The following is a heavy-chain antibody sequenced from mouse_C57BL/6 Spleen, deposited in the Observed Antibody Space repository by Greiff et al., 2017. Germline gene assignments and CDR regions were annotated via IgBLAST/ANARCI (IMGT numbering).Heavy chain of an antibody. J-gene: IGHJ4*01. Sequence: VQLQQPGAELVKPGASVKLSCKASGYTFTSYWMQWVKQRPGQGLEWIGEIDPSDSYTNYNQKIKGKATLTVDTSSRTAYMQLSSLTSEDSAVYYCARRCPAPTTVVATDYAMDYWGQGTSVTVSS. CDR1: GYTFTSYW. CDR2: IDPSDSYT. D-gene: IGHD1-1*01. CDR3: ARRCPAPTTVVATDYAMDY. V-gene: IGHV1-50*01.